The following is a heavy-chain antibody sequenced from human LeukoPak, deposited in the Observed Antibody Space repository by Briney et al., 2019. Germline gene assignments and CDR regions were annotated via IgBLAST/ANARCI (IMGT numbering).Heavy chain of an antibody. J-gene: IGHJ4*02. Sequence: PGGSLRLSCAASGFTFSSYSMNWVRQAPGKGLEWVSSISSSSSYIYYADSVKGRFTISRDNAKNSLYLQMNSLRAEDMALYYCAKDSSSGWPPDYFDYWGQGTLVTVSS. CDR3: AKDSSSGWPPDYFDY. D-gene: IGHD6-19*01. V-gene: IGHV3-21*04. CDR2: ISSSSSYI. CDR1: GFTFSSYS.